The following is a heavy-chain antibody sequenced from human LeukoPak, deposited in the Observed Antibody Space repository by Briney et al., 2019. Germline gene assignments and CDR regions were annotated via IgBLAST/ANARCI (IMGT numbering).Heavy chain of an antibody. Sequence: SETLSLTFTVLGGSISSYYWSWIRQPPGKGLGWIGYIYYSGSTNYNPSLKRRVTISVDTSKNQFSLKLSSVTAADTAAYYCARGYPFDYWGQGTLVTVSS. J-gene: IGHJ4*02. CDR2: IYYSGST. D-gene: IGHD1-1*01. CDR3: ARGYPFDY. CDR1: GGSISSYY. V-gene: IGHV4-59*01.